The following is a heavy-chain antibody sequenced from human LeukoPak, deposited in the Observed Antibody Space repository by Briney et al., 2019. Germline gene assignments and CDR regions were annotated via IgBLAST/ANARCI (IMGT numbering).Heavy chain of an antibody. V-gene: IGHV4-59*08. CDR1: GGSISSYY. Sequence: PSETLSLTCTVSGGSISSYYWSWIRQPPGKGLEWIGYIYYSGSTNYNPSLKSRVTISVDTSKNQFSLKLSSVTAADTAVYYCARLGIFGGPLGPDYWGQGTLVTVSS. D-gene: IGHD3-3*01. J-gene: IGHJ4*02. CDR2: IYYSGST. CDR3: ARLGIFGGPLGPDY.